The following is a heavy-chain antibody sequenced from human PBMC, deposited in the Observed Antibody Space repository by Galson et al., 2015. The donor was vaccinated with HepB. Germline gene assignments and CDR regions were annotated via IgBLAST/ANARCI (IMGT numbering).Heavy chain of an antibody. Sequence: SLRLSCAASGFTFSSYSMSRVRQAPGKGLEWVSVISSGGGDTYYVDSVKGRFTISRDNSRNTLYLQMNSLRAEDTAVYYCAKYPGTSRCSLDYWGQGTLVAVSS. V-gene: IGHV3-23*01. CDR2: ISSGGGDT. D-gene: IGHD1-1*01. J-gene: IGHJ4*02. CDR1: GFTFSSYS. CDR3: AKYPGTSRCSLDY.